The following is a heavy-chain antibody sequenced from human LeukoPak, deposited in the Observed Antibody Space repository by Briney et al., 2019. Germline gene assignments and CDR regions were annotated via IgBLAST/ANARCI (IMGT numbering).Heavy chain of an antibody. J-gene: IGHJ4*02. CDR2: ISSSGSYI. CDR3: AREVIGGNSA. Sequence: PGGSLRLSCAASGFSVSDYSMNWVRQAPGKGLEWVSSISSSGSYIYYADSLRGRFIISRDNAKNSLHLQMDSLRAEDTAVYFCAREVIGGNSAWGQGTLVTVSS. D-gene: IGHD4-23*01. V-gene: IGHV3-21*01. CDR1: GFSVSDYS.